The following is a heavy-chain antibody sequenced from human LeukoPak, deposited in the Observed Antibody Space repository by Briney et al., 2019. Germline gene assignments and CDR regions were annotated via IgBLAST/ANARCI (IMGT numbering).Heavy chain of an antibody. D-gene: IGHD5-12*01. CDR2: ICSSNIDK. J-gene: IGHJ4*02. V-gene: IGHV3-11*05. CDR1: GFTFSDFY. CDR3: ARDGMGGYDYFDY. Sequence: PGGSLRLSCAASGFTFSDFYMTWIRQAPGKGLEVVSYICSSNIDKNYADSVKGRFTVSRDNAKNSLYLQMNSLRAEDTAVYYCARDGMGGYDYFDYWGQGTLVTVSS.